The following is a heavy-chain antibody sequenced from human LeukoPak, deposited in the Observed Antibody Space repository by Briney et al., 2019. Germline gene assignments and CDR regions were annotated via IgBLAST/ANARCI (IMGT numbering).Heavy chain of an antibody. J-gene: IGHJ6*03. CDR1: GYTFTSYV. D-gene: IGHD5-24*01. CDR2: ISAYNGNT. V-gene: IGHV1-18*01. CDR3: AREENYYYYYYMDV. Sequence: GASVKVSCKASGYTFTSYVITWVRQAPGQGLEWMGWISAYNGNTNYAQNLQGRVTMTTDTSTSTAYMELRSLRSDDTAVYYCAREENYYYYYYMDVWGKGTTVTVSS.